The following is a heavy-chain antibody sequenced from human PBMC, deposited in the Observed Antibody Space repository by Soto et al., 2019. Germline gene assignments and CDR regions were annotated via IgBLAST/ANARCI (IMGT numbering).Heavy chain of an antibody. V-gene: IGHV1-69*13. D-gene: IGHD2-15*01. CDR2: IIPIFGTA. Sequence: ASVKVSCKASGGTFSSYAISWVRQAPGQGLEWMGGIIPIFGTANYAQKFQGRVTITADESTSTANMELSSLRSEDTAVYYCARGRYCSGGSCYGFLGYWGQGTLVTVS. J-gene: IGHJ4*02. CDR1: GGTFSSYA. CDR3: ARGRYCSGGSCYGFLGY.